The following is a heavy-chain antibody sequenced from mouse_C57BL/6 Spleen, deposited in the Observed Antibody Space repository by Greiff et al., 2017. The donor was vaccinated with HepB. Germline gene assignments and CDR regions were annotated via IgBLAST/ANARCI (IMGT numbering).Heavy chain of an antibody. Sequence: EVKLQESGPGLVKPSQSLSLTCSVTGYSITSGYYWNWIRQFPGNKLEWMGYISYDGSNNYNPSLKNRISITRDTSKNQFFLKLNSVTTEDTATYYCARGETMVGYFDYWGQGTTLTVSS. CDR2: ISYDGSN. CDR1: GYSITSGYY. CDR3: ARGETMVGYFDY. D-gene: IGHD2-2*01. J-gene: IGHJ2*01. V-gene: IGHV3-6*01.